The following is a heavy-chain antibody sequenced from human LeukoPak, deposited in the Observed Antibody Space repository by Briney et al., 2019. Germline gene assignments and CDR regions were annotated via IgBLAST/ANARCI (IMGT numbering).Heavy chain of an antibody. CDR2: ISYSGRT. D-gene: IGHD1-1*01. J-gene: IGHJ4*02. CDR1: GASMYSHY. V-gene: IGHV4-59*11. CDR3: TRTLDEGTLDY. Sequence: PSETLSLTCTVSGASMYSHYWSWIRQPPGKGLEWIAYISYSGRTNYNPSVKSRVTISLDASQSHFSLKLSSVSAADTAVYYCTRTLDEGTLDYWGQGTLVTVSS.